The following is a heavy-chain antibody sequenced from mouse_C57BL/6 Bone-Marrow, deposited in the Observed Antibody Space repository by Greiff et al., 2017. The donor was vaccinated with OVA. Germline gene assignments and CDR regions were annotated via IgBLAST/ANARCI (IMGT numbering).Heavy chain of an antibody. V-gene: IGHV14-3*01. CDR1: GFTIKNTY. Sequence: VQLQQSVAELVRPGASVKLSCTASGFTIKNTYMHWVQQRPEQGLEWIGRIDPANGNTKYAPKFQGKATITADTSSNTAYLQLSSLTSEDTAIYYCALDFDYWGQGTTLTVSS. J-gene: IGHJ2*01. CDR2: IDPANGNT. CDR3: ALDFDY.